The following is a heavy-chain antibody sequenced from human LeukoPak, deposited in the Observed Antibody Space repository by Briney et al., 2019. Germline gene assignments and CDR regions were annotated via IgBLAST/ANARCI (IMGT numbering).Heavy chain of an antibody. CDR1: GFTFSSYE. V-gene: IGHV3-48*03. D-gene: IGHD4-17*01. CDR2: ISSSGSTI. J-gene: IGHJ3*02. Sequence: GGSLRLSCAASGFTFSSYEMNWVRQAPGKGLEWVSYISSSGSTIYYADSVKGRFTISRDNAKNSLYLQMNSLRAEDTAVYYCARLDYGDAFDIWGQGTMVTVSS. CDR3: ARLDYGDAFDI.